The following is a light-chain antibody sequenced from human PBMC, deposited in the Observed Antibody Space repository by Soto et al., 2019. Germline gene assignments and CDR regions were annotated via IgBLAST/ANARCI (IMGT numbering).Light chain of an antibody. V-gene: IGKV3-20*01. CDR1: QSISSGY. CDR3: EPYGGSPLVA. Sequence: ETAVTQSPGTLSLSPGERATLSCRASQSISSGYLDWYQQRPGQAPRLLISGASNSATGIQDRLSGSGSGTGFTLAIRRLEPDDCGVYYGEPYGGSPLVAFGGGTKLEIK. J-gene: IGKJ4*01. CDR2: GAS.